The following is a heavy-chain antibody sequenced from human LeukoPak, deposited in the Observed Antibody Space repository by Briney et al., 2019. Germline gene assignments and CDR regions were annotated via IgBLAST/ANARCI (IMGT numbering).Heavy chain of an antibody. CDR2: VSGRDDST. V-gene: IGHV3-23*01. J-gene: IGHJ4*02. D-gene: IGHD3-9*01. Sequence: GRSLRLSCTTSGFSFADHAMSWVRQAPGKGLEWVSAVSGRDDSTYYADSVKGRFTISRDTSKNTLYLQMNSLRAEDTAVYYCAKWGDYDILTGYYDSDYWGQGTLVTVSS. CDR3: AKWGDYDILTGYYDSDY. CDR1: GFSFADHA.